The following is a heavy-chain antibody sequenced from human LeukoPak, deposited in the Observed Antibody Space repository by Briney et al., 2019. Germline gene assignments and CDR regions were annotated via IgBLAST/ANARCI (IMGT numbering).Heavy chain of an antibody. V-gene: IGHV3-30*01. Sequence: PGGSLRLSCAASGFTLSSYAMHWVRQAPGKGLEWVAVISYDGSNKYYADSVKGRFTISRDNSKNTLYLQMNSLRAEDTAVYYCARDYLAYYYYMDVWGKGTTVTVSS. J-gene: IGHJ6*03. CDR2: ISYDGSNK. CDR3: ARDYLAYYYYMDV. CDR1: GFTLSSYA.